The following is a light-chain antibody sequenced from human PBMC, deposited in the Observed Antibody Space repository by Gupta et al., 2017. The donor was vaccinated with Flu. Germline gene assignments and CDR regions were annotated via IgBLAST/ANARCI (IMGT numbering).Light chain of an antibody. CDR3: GAWDSRLDNCV. V-gene: IGLV1-51*02. Sequence: NVTISGSGSRSNMGNNHVSWYQQFPGEAPELVIYASEVRRLGMPDRFSGSRSGTSATLGITGLQAGDEAEYYCGAWDSRLDNCVFGGGTKLTV. CDR1: RSNMGNNH. J-gene: IGLJ3*02. CDR2: ASE.